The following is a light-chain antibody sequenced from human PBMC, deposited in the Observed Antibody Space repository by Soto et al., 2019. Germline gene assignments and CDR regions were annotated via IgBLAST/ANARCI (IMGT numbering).Light chain of an antibody. Sequence: QSVLTQPPSASRSPGQSVTISCTGTSSDVGAYNDVSWYQQHAGKAPKLVIYEVTKRPSGVPDRFSGSKSANTASLTVSGLQAEDEADYYCSSFASSNTWVFGGGTKLTVL. CDR2: EVT. J-gene: IGLJ3*02. V-gene: IGLV2-8*02. CDR3: SSFASSNTWV. CDR1: SSDVGAYND.